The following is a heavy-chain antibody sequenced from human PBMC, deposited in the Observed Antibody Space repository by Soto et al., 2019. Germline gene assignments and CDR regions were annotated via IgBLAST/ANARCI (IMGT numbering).Heavy chain of an antibody. J-gene: IGHJ2*01. D-gene: IGHD3-10*01. V-gene: IGHV3-9*01. CDR3: AKDSFLWFGEHWYFDL. CDR1: GFTFDDYA. Sequence: EVQLVASGGGLVQPGRSLRLSCAASGFTFDDYAMHWVRQAPGKGLEWVSGISWNSGSIGYADSVKGRFTISRDNAKNSLYLQMNSLRAEDTALYYCAKDSFLWFGEHWYFDLGGRGTLVTVSS. CDR2: ISWNSGSI.